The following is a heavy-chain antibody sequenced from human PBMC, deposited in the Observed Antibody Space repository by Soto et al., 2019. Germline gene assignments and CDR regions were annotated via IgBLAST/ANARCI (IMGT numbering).Heavy chain of an antibody. D-gene: IGHD3-10*01. Sequence: GGSLRLSCLASGFTFSDYAVTWVRHVPGRGLEWVSSLNGAGGSTYYADSVRGRFTISRDNSQNTLFLQMNRLTVDDTAIYYCAAPRDEYGSGISWFTYGMDVWGQGPTGTAS. V-gene: IGHV3-23*01. J-gene: IGHJ6*02. CDR2: LNGAGGST. CDR1: GFTFSDYA. CDR3: AAPRDEYGSGISWFTYGMDV.